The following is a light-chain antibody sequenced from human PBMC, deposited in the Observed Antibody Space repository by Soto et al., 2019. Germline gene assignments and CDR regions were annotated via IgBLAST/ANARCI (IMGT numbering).Light chain of an antibody. CDR3: QQASSFPWT. CDR2: AAS. J-gene: IGKJ1*01. Sequence: DIQMTQSPSSVSASVGDRVTITCRASQGISSWLAWYQQMPGKAPKLLIYAASSVQSGVPSRFSGSVSGTDFTLSITSLQPEYFATSYCQQASSFPWTFGQGTKLDIK. V-gene: IGKV1-12*02. CDR1: QGISSW.